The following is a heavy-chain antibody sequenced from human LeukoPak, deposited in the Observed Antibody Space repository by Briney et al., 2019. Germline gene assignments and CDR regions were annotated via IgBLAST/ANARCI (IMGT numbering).Heavy chain of an antibody. CDR2: ISSSSSSI. CDR3: ARDLGAWFDS. CDR1: GFTFSDYY. J-gene: IGHJ5*01. D-gene: IGHD3-16*01. V-gene: IGHV3-11*04. Sequence: GGSLRLSCAASGFTFSDYYMSWVRQAPGKGLEWVSQISSSSSSIYYADSVKGRFTISRDNAKNSLYLQMNSLRAEDTAVYYCARDLGAWFDSWGQGTLVTVSS.